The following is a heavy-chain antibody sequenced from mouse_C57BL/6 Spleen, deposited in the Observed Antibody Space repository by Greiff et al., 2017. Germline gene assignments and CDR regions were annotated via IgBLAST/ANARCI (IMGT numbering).Heavy chain of an antibody. V-gene: IGHV5-17*01. Sequence: EVQLVESGGGLVKPGGSLKLSCAASGFTFSDYGMHWVRQAPEKGLEWVAYISSGSSTIYYADTVKGRFTISRDNAKNTLFLQMTSLRSEDTAMYYCARDHYGSSYCAMDYWGQGTSVTVSS. CDR2: ISSGSSTI. J-gene: IGHJ4*01. CDR1: GFTFSDYG. D-gene: IGHD1-1*01. CDR3: ARDHYGSSYCAMDY.